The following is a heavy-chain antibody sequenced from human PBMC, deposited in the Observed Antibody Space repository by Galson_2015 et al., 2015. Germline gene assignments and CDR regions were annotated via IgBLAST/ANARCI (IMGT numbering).Heavy chain of an antibody. Sequence: SLRLSCATSGIRFRNYGMHWVRQAPGKGLEWVAIIYYDESNKFYADSVRGRFTISRDNSKSTLFLQMNNLRAEDAALYYCATDQRQNYFDYSAQGTLVTVSS. V-gene: IGHV3-33*01. CDR1: GIRFRNYG. CDR3: ATDQRQNYFDY. J-gene: IGHJ4*02. CDR2: IYYDESNK.